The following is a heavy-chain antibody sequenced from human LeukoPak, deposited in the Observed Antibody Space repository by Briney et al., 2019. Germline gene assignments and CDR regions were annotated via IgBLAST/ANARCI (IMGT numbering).Heavy chain of an antibody. J-gene: IGHJ4*02. CDR3: ARRRDGYNFDFDY. CDR1: GGSISSYY. Sequence: SETLSLTCTVSGGSISSYYRSWIRQPPGKGLEWIGYIYYSGSTNYNPSLKSRVTISVDTSKNQFSLKLSSVTAADTAVYYCARRRDGYNFDFDYWGQGTLVTVSS. CDR2: IYYSGST. D-gene: IGHD5-24*01. V-gene: IGHV4-59*08.